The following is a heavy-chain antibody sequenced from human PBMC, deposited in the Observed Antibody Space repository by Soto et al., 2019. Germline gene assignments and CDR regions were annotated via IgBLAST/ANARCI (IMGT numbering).Heavy chain of an antibody. V-gene: IGHV4-59*01. J-gene: IGHJ4*02. D-gene: IGHD6-19*01. CDR3: ARDAVAGTYYFDY. CDR2: IYYSGST. CDR1: GGSISSYY. Sequence: PSETLSLTCTVSGGSISSYYWSWIRQPPGKGLEWIGYIYYSGSTNYNPSLKSRVTISVDTSKNQFSLKLSSVTAADTAVYYCARDAVAGTYYFDYWGQGTLVTVSS.